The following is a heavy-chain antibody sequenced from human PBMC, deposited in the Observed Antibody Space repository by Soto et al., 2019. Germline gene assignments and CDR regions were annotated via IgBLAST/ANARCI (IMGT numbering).Heavy chain of an antibody. D-gene: IGHD6-13*01. CDR2: IYYSGST. CDR1: CGSISSYY. Sequence: SETLSLTCTVSCGSISSYYWSWIRQPPGKGLEWIGYIYYSGSTNYNPSLKSRVTISVDTSKNQFSLKLSSVTAADTAVYYCARDIAAAGQYYYYGMDVWGQGTTVTVSS. CDR3: ARDIAAAGQYYYYGMDV. V-gene: IGHV4-59*01. J-gene: IGHJ6*02.